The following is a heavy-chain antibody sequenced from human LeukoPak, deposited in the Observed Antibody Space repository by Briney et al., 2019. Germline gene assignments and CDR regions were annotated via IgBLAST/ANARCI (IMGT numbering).Heavy chain of an antibody. CDR1: GVSISSSSYY. D-gene: IGHD5-18*01. V-gene: IGHV4-39*07. Sequence: PSETLSLTCTVSGVSISSSSYYWGWIRQPPGKGLEWIASISYSGSTYYNPSLKSRVTISVDTSKNQFSLKLSSVTAADTAVYYCARGRWGIQLWPLDYWGQGTLVTVSS. CDR3: ARGRWGIQLWPLDY. CDR2: ISYSGST. J-gene: IGHJ4*02.